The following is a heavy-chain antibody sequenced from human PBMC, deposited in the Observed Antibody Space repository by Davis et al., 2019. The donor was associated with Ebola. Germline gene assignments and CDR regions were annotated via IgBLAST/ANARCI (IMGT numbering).Heavy chain of an antibody. J-gene: IGHJ4*02. Sequence: GGSLRLSCAASGFTFSSYSMNWVRQAPGKGLEWVSYISSSSSTIYYADSVKGRFTISRDNAKNSLYLQMNSLRDEDTAVYYCASLYDFWSGRYDYWGQGTLVTVSS. V-gene: IGHV3-48*02. CDR2: ISSSSSTI. CDR1: GFTFSSYS. D-gene: IGHD3-3*01. CDR3: ASLYDFWSGRYDY.